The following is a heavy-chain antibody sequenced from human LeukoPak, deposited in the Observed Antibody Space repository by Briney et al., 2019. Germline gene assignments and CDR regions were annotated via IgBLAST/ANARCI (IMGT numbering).Heavy chain of an antibody. CDR3: ARARPGYDTPPYYFDF. CDR2: IISGSSVI. D-gene: IGHD3-16*01. V-gene: IGHV3-48*01. J-gene: IGHJ4*02. CDR1: GFTFSSYS. Sequence: GGSLRLSCAASGFTFSSYSMNWVRQAPGEGLEWISYIISGSSVIYYADSVRGRFTISRDNAKSSLYLQMNSLRAEDTAVYYCARARPGYDTPPYYFDFWGQGTLVTVSS.